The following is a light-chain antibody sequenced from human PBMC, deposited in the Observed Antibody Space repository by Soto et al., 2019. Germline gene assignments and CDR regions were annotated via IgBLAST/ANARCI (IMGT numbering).Light chain of an antibody. J-gene: IGKJ4*01. CDR2: GAS. CDR1: QSVSNNY. Sequence: EIVMTQSPATLSVSPGDRATLSRRASQSVSNNYLAWYQQKPGQAPRLLIYGASNRAAGIPARFSGSGSGTDFTLTISSLEPEDFAVYYYQQRSNWPLTFGGGTKVDIK. CDR3: QQRSNWPLT. V-gene: IGKV3-11*01.